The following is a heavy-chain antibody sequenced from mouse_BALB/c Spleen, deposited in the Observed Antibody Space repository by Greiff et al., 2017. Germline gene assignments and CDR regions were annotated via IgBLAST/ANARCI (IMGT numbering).Heavy chain of an antibody. CDR3: ARHRYDPYYFDY. CDR2: ISNGGGST. Sequence: EVKLVESGGGLVQPGGSLKLSCAASGFTFSSYTMSWVRQTPEKRLEWVAYISNGGGSTYYPDTVKGRFTISRDNAKNTLYLQMSSLKSEDTAMYYCARHRYDPYYFDYWGQGTTLTVSS. D-gene: IGHD2-14*01. J-gene: IGHJ2*01. V-gene: IGHV5-12-2*01. CDR1: GFTFSSYT.